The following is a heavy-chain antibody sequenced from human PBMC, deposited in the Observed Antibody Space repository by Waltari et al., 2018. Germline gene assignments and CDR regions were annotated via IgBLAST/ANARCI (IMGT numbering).Heavy chain of an antibody. CDR1: GFTFVKCR. D-gene: IGHD2-8*01. J-gene: IGHJ6*02. CDR2: IKSKTNGETA. CDR3: TTGPRSNGPPSYYYYGLDV. V-gene: IGHV3-15*01. Sequence: EVQLVESGGGLVKPGGSLRRPCECSGFTFVKCRVTVVRAAPGKGLEWVGRIKSKTNGETADYAAPVKGRFTISRDDSKKTLYLEMNSLKPEDTGVYYCTTGPRSNGPPSYYYYGLDVWGQGTTVTVSS.